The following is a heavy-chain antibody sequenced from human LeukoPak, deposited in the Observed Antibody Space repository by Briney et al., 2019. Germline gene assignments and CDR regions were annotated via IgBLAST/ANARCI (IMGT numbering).Heavy chain of an antibody. D-gene: IGHD1-20*01. Sequence: ASVKVSCKASGYTFTSYYMHWVRQAPGQGLEWMGLINPTGGSTGYAQKFQGRVTMTRDMSTSTGYMELSSLRSDDTAVYYCARGLTDHDYWGQGTLVTVSS. V-gene: IGHV1-46*01. CDR1: GYTFTSYY. CDR2: INPTGGST. J-gene: IGHJ4*02. CDR3: ARGLTDHDY.